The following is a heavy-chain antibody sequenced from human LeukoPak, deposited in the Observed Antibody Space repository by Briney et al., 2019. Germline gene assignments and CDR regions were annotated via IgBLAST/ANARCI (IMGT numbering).Heavy chain of an antibody. CDR1: GLTFSDYY. V-gene: IGHV3-11*06. CDR2: ITSSSYT. D-gene: IGHD3-22*01. Sequence: GGSLRLSCAASGLTFSDYYMSWIRQAPGKGLEWVSYITSSSYTNYADSVKGRFTISRDNAKNSLYLQMNNLRAEDTAVYYCARDHSDSSGYPFDYWGQGTLVTVSS. CDR3: ARDHSDSSGYPFDY. J-gene: IGHJ4*02.